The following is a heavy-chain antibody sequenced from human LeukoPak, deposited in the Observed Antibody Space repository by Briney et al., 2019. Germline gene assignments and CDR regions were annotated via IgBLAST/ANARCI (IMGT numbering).Heavy chain of an antibody. CDR2: IYTSGST. Sequence: SETLSLTCTVSGGSVSSYYWSWIRQPPGKGLEWIGYIYTSGSTNYNPSLKSRVTISVDTSKNQFSLKLSSVTAADTAVYYCAGRSYYYGSGSYYTYFDYWGQGTLVTVSS. V-gene: IGHV4-4*09. D-gene: IGHD3-10*01. CDR1: GGSVSSYY. CDR3: AGRSYYYGSGSYYTYFDY. J-gene: IGHJ4*02.